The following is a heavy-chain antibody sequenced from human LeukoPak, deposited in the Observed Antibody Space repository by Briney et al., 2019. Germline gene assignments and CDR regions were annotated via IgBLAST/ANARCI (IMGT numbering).Heavy chain of an antibody. CDR2: FKPSNGDT. V-gene: IGHV1-2*02. Sequence: GASVKVSCKASGYSFTAYFMHWVRQPPVQGLEWMGWFKPSNGDTNYAQKFQGRVTMTRDTSINTAYMELTNLTSDDTAVYYCARDRPSHISGTYGHLDYWGQGALVTVSS. CDR3: ARDRPSHISGTYGHLDY. D-gene: IGHD3-10*01. CDR1: GYSFTAYF. J-gene: IGHJ4*02.